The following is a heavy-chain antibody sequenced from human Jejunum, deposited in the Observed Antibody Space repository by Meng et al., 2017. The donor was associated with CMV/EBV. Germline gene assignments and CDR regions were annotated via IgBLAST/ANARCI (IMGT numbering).Heavy chain of an antibody. V-gene: IGHV3-7*01. J-gene: IGHJ4*02. Sequence: SCAVSVFTFNTLWMTSVRQAAGKGLEWVANIKEAGSEKHYLDSVKGRFTISRDNAKNSLYLQMNSLRVDDTAVYYCATRGRAPANWGQGTLVTVSS. CDR2: IKEAGSEK. CDR1: VFTFNTLW. CDR3: ATRGRAPAN.